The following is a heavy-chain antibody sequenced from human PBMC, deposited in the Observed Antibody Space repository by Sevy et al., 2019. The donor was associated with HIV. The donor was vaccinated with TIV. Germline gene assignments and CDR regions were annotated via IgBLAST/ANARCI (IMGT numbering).Heavy chain of an antibody. V-gene: IGHV3-23*01. Sequence: GGSLRLSCAASGFTFSSYAMSWVRQAPGKGLEWVSAISGSGGSTYYADSVKGRFTIPRDNSKNTLYLQMNSLRAEDTAVYDCAKDQVTIFGVVMDSVGELGPPFDYWGQGTLVTVSS. CDR3: AKDQVTIFGVVMDSVGELGPPFDY. J-gene: IGHJ4*02. CDR1: GFTFSSYA. D-gene: IGHD3-3*01. CDR2: ISGSGGST.